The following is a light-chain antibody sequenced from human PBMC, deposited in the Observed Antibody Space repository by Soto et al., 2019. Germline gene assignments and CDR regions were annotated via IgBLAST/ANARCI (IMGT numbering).Light chain of an antibody. Sequence: QSALTQPPSASGSPGQSVAISCTGTSSDVGGYNYVSWYQQHPGKAPNLIIYEVTKRPSGVPDRFSGSKSGNTASLTVSGLQAEDEADYYCSSYGGSANLVFGGGTKLTVL. CDR2: EVT. CDR1: SSDVGGYNY. CDR3: SSYGGSANLV. V-gene: IGLV2-8*01. J-gene: IGLJ2*01.